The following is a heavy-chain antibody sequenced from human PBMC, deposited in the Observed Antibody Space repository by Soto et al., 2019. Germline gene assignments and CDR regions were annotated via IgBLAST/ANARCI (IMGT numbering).Heavy chain of an antibody. CDR3: AKGPDYDFWSGYFDY. CDR1: GFTFSSYA. Sequence: GGSLRLSCAASGFTFSSYAMSWVRQAPGKGLEWVSAISGSGGSTYYADSVKGRFTISRDNSKNTLYLQMNSLRAEDTAVYYCAKGPDYDFWSGYFDYWGQGTLVTVSS. CDR2: ISGSGGST. J-gene: IGHJ4*02. V-gene: IGHV3-23*01. D-gene: IGHD3-3*01.